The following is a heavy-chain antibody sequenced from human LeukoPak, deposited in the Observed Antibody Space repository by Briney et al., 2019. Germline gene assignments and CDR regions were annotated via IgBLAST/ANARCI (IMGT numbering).Heavy chain of an antibody. V-gene: IGHV3-21*01. CDR2: ISSSSSYI. J-gene: IGHJ6*02. CDR1: GFTFSSYS. CDR3: ARDLAVAGTGYYYYGMDV. D-gene: IGHD6-19*01. Sequence: GGSLRLSCAASGFTFSSYSMNWVRQAPGKGLEWVSSISSSSSYIYYADSVKGRFTISRDNAKNSLYLQMNSLRAEDTAVYYCARDLAVAGTGYYYYGMDVWGQGTTVTVSS.